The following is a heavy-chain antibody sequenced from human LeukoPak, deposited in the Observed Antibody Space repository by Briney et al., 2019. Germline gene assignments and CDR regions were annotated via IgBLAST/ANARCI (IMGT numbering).Heavy chain of an antibody. D-gene: IGHD4/OR15-4a*01. CDR2: INHSGST. CDR1: GGSFSGYY. Sequence: SETLSLTCAVSGGSFSGYYWSWIRQPPGKGLEWIGQINHSGSTNYNPSLKSRVTISVDTSKNQFSLKLSSVTAADTAVYYCARAMVLKWFDPWGQGTLVTVSS. J-gene: IGHJ5*02. CDR3: ARAMVLKWFDP. V-gene: IGHV4-34*01.